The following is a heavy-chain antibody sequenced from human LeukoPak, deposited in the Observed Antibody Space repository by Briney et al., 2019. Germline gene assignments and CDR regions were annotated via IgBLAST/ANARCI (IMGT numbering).Heavy chain of an antibody. CDR1: GGSFSGYY. CDR3: ARHRSSSWYATYNWFDP. Sequence: SETLSLTCAVYGGSFSGYYWSWIRQPPGKGLEWIGEINHSGSTNYNPSLKSRVTISVDTSKNQFSLKLSSVTAADTAVYYCARHRSSSWYATYNWFDPWGQGTLVTVSS. J-gene: IGHJ5*02. V-gene: IGHV4-34*01. D-gene: IGHD6-13*01. CDR2: INHSGST.